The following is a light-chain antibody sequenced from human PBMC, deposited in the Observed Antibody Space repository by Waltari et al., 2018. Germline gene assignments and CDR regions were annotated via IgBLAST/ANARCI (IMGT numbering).Light chain of an antibody. CDR1: QSVLYSPQNKNY. Sequence: DIVMTQSPDSLAVSLGERATINCKSSQSVLYSPQNKNYLAWYQQKPGQPPKLLMYWAFTRESGVPDRFSGSGSGTDFTLTIDSLQAEDVAVYYCQQYYTSPYTFGQGTKLEIK. CDR2: WAF. V-gene: IGKV4-1*01. CDR3: QQYYTSPYT. J-gene: IGKJ2*01.